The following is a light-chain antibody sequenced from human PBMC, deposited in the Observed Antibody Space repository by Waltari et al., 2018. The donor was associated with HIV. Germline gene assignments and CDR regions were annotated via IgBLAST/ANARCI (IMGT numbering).Light chain of an antibody. CDR3: CSCPRSGIRYV. J-gene: IGLJ1*01. V-gene: IGLV2-23*02. CDR1: SSHVGSDDL. CDR2: EVT. Sequence: QSALTQPASVSGSPGQSITISCTGTSSHVGSDDLVSRYQQHPGEAPKLIIYEVTKRPSGVSNRFSGSKSGNTASLTISGLQAEDEADYYCCSCPRSGIRYVFGTGTKVTVL.